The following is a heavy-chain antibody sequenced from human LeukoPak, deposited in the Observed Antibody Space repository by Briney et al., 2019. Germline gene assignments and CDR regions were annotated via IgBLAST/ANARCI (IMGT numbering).Heavy chain of an antibody. CDR1: GDSISSSSYY. V-gene: IGHV4-39*01. J-gene: IGHJ4*02. D-gene: IGHD3-3*01. CDR2: IYYSGST. CDR3: ARRDYDFWSGYYSYYFDY. Sequence: SETLSLTCSVSGDSISSSSYYWGWIRQPPGKGLEWIGSIYYSGSTYYNPSLKSRVTISVDTSKNQFSLKLSSVTAADTAVYYCARRDYDFWSGYYSYYFDYWGQGTLVTVSS.